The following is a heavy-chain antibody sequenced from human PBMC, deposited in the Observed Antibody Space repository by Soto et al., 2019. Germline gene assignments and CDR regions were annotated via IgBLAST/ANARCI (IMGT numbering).Heavy chain of an antibody. Sequence: EVQLLESGGGLVQPGGSLRLSWAASGFSFSDYSMTWVRQAPGRGLEWVSTLTPRGTTFYADSVKGRFTISRDNYRNTLSLQMYNLRAEDTARYYCAKRATTVPTPGNYFDCWGQGTLVTVSS. CDR3: AKRATTVPTPGNYFDC. V-gene: IGHV3-23*01. CDR2: LTPRGTT. J-gene: IGHJ4*02. D-gene: IGHD2-15*01. CDR1: GFSFSDYS.